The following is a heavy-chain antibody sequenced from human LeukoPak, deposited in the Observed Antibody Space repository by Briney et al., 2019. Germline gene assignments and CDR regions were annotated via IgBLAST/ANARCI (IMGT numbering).Heavy chain of an antibody. CDR1: GFTFSSYA. Sequence: GGSLRLSCAASGFTFSSYAMHWVRQAPGKGLEWVAAISYDGSNKYYADSVKGRFTISRDNSKNTLYLQMNSLRAEDTAVYYCARVSGMVRGHYYYYMDVRGKGTTVTVSS. CDR3: ARVSGMVRGHYYYYMDV. CDR2: ISYDGSNK. D-gene: IGHD3-10*01. V-gene: IGHV3-30*01. J-gene: IGHJ6*03.